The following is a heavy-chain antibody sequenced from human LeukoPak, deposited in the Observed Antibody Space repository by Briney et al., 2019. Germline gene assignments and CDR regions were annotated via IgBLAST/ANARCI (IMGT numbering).Heavy chain of an antibody. CDR1: GFTFSSYA. CDR2: ISGSGGST. J-gene: IGHJ4*02. Sequence: GGSLRLSCAASGFTFSSYAMSWVRQAPGKGLEWVSTISGSGGSTYYADSVKGRFTISRDNSKNTLYLQVDSLRVEDTAVYFCASGTVGNYALDYRGQGTLVTVSS. CDR3: ASGTVGNYALDY. D-gene: IGHD1-7*01. V-gene: IGHV3-23*01.